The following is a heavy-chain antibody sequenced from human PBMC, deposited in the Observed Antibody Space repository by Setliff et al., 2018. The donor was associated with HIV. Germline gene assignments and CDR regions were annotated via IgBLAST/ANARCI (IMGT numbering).Heavy chain of an antibody. CDR3: ARARGSPTSYFDY. Sequence: GGSLRLSCAASGFTFSSYSMNWVRQAPGKGLEWVSYISSSSSYIYYADSVKGRFTISRDNAKNSLYLQMNSLRAEDTAVYYCARARGSPTSYFDYWGQGTLVTVSS. J-gene: IGHJ4*02. V-gene: IGHV3-21*05. CDR2: ISSSSSYI. CDR1: GFTFSSYS. D-gene: IGHD1-26*01.